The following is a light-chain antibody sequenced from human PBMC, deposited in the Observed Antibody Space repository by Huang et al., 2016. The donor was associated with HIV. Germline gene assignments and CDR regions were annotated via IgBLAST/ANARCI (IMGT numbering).Light chain of an antibody. CDR3: QQANSFPLT. V-gene: IGKV1-12*01. CDR2: GAS. Sequence: DIQMTQSPSSVSASVGDRVTITCRVSQGISSWLGWYQQKPGKAPKPLIYGASSLQSGVPSRFSSSGSGTEFTLTISSLQPEDFATYYCQQANSFPLTFGGGTKVEIK. CDR1: QGISSW. J-gene: IGKJ4*01.